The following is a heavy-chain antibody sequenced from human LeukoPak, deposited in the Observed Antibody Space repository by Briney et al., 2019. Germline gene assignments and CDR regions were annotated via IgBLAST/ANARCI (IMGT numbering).Heavy chain of an antibody. CDR1: GYTFTGYY. J-gene: IGHJ4*02. D-gene: IGHD1-7*01. V-gene: IGHV1-2*02. CDR2: INPNSGGT. Sequence: ASVKVSCKASGYTFTGYYMHWVRQAPGQGLEWMGWINPNSGGTNYAQKFQGRVTMTRDTSISTAYMELSRLRSDDTAVYYCARAHNWNYVDFDYWGQVTLVTVSS. CDR3: ARAHNWNYVDFDY.